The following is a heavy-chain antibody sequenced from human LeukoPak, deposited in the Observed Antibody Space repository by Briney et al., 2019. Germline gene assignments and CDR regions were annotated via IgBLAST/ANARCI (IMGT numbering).Heavy chain of an antibody. D-gene: IGHD2-2*01. J-gene: IGHJ6*02. V-gene: IGHV3-21*01. CDR3: ASDIVVVPAATHYYYYGMDV. Sequence: PGGSLRLSCAASGFTFSSYSMNWVRQAPGKGLEWVSSISSSSSYIYYADSVKGRFTISRDNAKNSLYLQMNSLRAEDTAVYYCASDIVVVPAATHYYYYGMDVWGQGTTVTVSS. CDR1: GFTFSSYS. CDR2: ISSSSSYI.